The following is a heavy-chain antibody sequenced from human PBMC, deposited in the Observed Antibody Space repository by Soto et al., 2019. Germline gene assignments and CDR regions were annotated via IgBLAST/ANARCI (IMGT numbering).Heavy chain of an antibody. Sequence: ASVKVSCKASGYTFTSYDINWVRQATGQGLEWMGWMNPNSGNTGYAQKFQGRVTMTRNTSISTAYMELSSLRSEDTAVYYCARGPYYGSGSYYKNWFDPWGQGTLVTVSS. V-gene: IGHV1-8*01. CDR3: ARGPYYGSGSYYKNWFDP. CDR1: GYTFTSYD. D-gene: IGHD3-10*01. J-gene: IGHJ5*02. CDR2: MNPNSGNT.